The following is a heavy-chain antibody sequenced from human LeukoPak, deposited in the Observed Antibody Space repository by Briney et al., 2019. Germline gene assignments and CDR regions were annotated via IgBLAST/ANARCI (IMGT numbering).Heavy chain of an antibody. CDR1: GGSISSYY. J-gene: IGHJ4*02. V-gene: IGHV4-4*07. D-gene: IGHD3-22*01. CDR2: IYTSGST. Sequence: SETPSLTCTVSGGSISSYYWSWIRQPAGKGLEWIGRIYTSGSTNYNPSLKSRVTMSVDTSKNQFSLKLSSVTAADTAVYYCARATPRRYYYDSSGYAHFDYWGQGTLVTVSS. CDR3: ARATPRRYYYDSSGYAHFDY.